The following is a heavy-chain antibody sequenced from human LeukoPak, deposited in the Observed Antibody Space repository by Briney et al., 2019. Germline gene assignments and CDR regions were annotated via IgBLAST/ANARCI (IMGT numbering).Heavy chain of an antibody. CDR1: GYSFTSYW. Sequence: KLGESLKISCKGSGYSFTSYWISWVRQMPGKGLEWMGRVDPSDSYTNYSPSFQGHVTISADKSISTAYLQWSSLKASDTAMYYCARQVYNWFDPWGQGTLVTVSS. CDR3: ARQVYNWFDP. J-gene: IGHJ5*02. CDR2: VDPSDSYT. V-gene: IGHV5-10-1*01. D-gene: IGHD1-14*01.